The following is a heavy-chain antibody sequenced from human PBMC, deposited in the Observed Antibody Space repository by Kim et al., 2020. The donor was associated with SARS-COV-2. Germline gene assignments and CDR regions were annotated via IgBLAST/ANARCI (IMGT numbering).Heavy chain of an antibody. J-gene: IGHJ2*01. CDR1: GGSISSYY. CDR2: IYYSGST. V-gene: IGHV4-59*08. D-gene: IGHD3-22*01. CDR3: ARQVTLLPPLWYFDL. Sequence: SETLSLTCTVSGGSISSYYWSWIRQPPGKGLEWIGYIYYSGSTNYNPSLKSRVTISVDTSKNQFSLKLSSVTAADTAVYYCARQVTLLPPLWYFDLWGRGTLVTVSS.